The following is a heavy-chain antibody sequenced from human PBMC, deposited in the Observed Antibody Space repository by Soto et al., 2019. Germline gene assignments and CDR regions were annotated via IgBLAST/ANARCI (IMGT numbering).Heavy chain of an antibody. J-gene: IGHJ2*01. Sequence: EVQLLDSGGGLVQPGGSLRLSCAASGFTFSGYALTWVRQAPGKGLEWFSAISGGGDATFYADSVKGRFTISRDNSKNTLYLQMNTLRAEYTAVYYCARKVSGSTGRPDLWYFDLWGRGTLVTVSS. D-gene: IGHD3-10*01. V-gene: IGHV3-23*01. CDR2: ISGGGDAT. CDR3: ARKVSGSTGRPDLWYFDL. CDR1: GFTFSGYA.